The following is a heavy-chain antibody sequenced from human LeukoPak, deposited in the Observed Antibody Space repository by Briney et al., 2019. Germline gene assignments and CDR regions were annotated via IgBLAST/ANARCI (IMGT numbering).Heavy chain of an antibody. Sequence: GGSLRLSCAASGFTFDDYAMNWVRQAPGKGLEWVSGINWNGGSTGYADSVKGRFTISRDNVKNSLYLEMDSLRAEDTALYYCAKIPTYCSGGSCYDYWGQGTLVTVSS. CDR2: INWNGGST. CDR3: AKIPTYCSGGSCYDY. J-gene: IGHJ4*02. CDR1: GFTFDDYA. D-gene: IGHD2-15*01. V-gene: IGHV3-20*04.